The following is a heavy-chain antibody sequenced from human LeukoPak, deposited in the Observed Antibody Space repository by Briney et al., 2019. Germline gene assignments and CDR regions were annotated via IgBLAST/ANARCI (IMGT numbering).Heavy chain of an antibody. Sequence: GGSLRLSCVASGFTFGKYWMSWVRQAPGKGLEWVANIKLDGSEKNYVDSVKGRFTISRDNTKNSLYLQMNSLRVEGTAVFYCARDQYDTWSRRGNFDSWGQGTLVIVSS. CDR1: GFTFGKYW. CDR2: IKLDGSEK. CDR3: ARDQYDTWSRRGNFDS. V-gene: IGHV3-7*03. D-gene: IGHD3-3*01. J-gene: IGHJ4*02.